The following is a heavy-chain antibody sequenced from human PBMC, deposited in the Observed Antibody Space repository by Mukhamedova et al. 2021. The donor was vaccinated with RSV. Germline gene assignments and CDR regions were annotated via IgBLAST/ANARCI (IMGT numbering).Heavy chain of an antibody. D-gene: IGHD3-3*01. J-gene: IGHJ4*02. CDR3: ARDGDPDYYLDY. V-gene: IGHV3-21*01. Sequence: GSSISSSASYIYYGDSVKGRFTISRDNARKSVYLQMNSLRAEDTAVYYCARDGDPDYYLDYWGQGTLVSVSS. CDR2: ISSSASYI.